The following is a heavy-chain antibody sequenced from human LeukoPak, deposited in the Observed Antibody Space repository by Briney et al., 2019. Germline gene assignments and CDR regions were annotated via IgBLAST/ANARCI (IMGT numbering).Heavy chain of an antibody. D-gene: IGHD2-2*01. Sequence: GGSLRLSCAASGFTFDDYAMHWVRQAPGKGLEWVSGISWNSGSIGYADSVKGRFTISRDNAKNSLYLQMNSLRAEDTAVYYCARGGGGYCSSTSCHDNLDYWGQGTLVTVSS. CDR3: ARGGGGYCSSTSCHDNLDY. CDR1: GFTFDDYA. CDR2: ISWNSGSI. J-gene: IGHJ4*02. V-gene: IGHV3-9*01.